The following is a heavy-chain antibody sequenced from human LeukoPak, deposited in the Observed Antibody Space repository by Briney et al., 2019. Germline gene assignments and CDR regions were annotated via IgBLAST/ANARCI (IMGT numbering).Heavy chain of an antibody. Sequence: GGSLRLSCAASGFTFSSNTMNWVRQAPGKGPEWISYISRSGDTIYYADSVKGRFTVSRDNSKNTLYLQMNSLRAEDTAVYYCAKETLVGATTGGGDYWGQGTLVTVSS. J-gene: IGHJ4*02. CDR1: GFTFSSNT. V-gene: IGHV3-48*01. CDR2: ISRSGDTI. CDR3: AKETLVGATTGGGDY. D-gene: IGHD1-26*01.